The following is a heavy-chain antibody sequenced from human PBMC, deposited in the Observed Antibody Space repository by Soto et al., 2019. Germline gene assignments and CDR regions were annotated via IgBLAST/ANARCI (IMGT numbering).Heavy chain of an antibody. D-gene: IGHD1-7*01. CDR2: IYYSGST. CDR3: AIQPTVTTPTLDY. V-gene: IGHV4-30-4*01. J-gene: IGHJ4*02. CDR1: GGSISSGDYY. Sequence: QVQLQESGPGLVKPSQTLSLTCTVSGGSISSGDYYWSWVRQPPRQGLEWIGYIYYSGSTNYNPSLKSRVTTLVDTSTNQSVVKLSSVTAADTAAYYCAIQPTVTTPTLDYWGQGTLVTVSS.